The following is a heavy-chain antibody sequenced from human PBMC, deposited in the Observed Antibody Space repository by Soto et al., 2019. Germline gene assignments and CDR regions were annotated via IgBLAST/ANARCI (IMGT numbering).Heavy chain of an antibody. V-gene: IGHV5-51*01. Sequence: GESLKISCKGSGYSFTSYWIGWVRQMPGKGLEWLGIIYPGDSDTRYSPSFQGQVTISADKSISTAYLQWSSLKASDTTMYYCARPAEDYGDPFDYWGQGTLVTVSS. J-gene: IGHJ4*02. D-gene: IGHD4-17*01. CDR3: ARPAEDYGDPFDY. CDR2: IYPGDSDT. CDR1: GYSFTSYW.